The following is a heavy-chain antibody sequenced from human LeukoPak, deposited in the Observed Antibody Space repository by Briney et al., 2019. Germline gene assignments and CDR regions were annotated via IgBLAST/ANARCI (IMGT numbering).Heavy chain of an antibody. V-gene: IGHV1-69*13. CDR3: ARGTYSSSLGWFDP. Sequence: SVKVSCKASGGTFSSYAISWVRQAPGQGLEWMGGIIPIFGTANYAQKFQGRVTITADESTSTAYMELSSLRSEDTAVFYCARGTYSSSLGWFDPWGQGTLVTVSS. D-gene: IGHD6-6*01. CDR1: GGTFSSYA. CDR2: IIPIFGTA. J-gene: IGHJ5*02.